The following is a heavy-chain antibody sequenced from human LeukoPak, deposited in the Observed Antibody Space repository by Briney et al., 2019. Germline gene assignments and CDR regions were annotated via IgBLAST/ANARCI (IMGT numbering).Heavy chain of an antibody. CDR3: AKDHLPGIVVADRDY. CDR2: IRYDGSNK. J-gene: IGHJ4*02. Sequence: GGSLRLSCAASGFTFSSYGMHWVRQAPGEGLEWVAFIRYDGSNKYYADSVKGRFTISRDNSKNTLYLQMNSLRAEDTAVYYCAKDHLPGIVVADRDYWGQGTLVTVSS. D-gene: IGHD6-19*01. CDR1: GFTFSSYG. V-gene: IGHV3-30*02.